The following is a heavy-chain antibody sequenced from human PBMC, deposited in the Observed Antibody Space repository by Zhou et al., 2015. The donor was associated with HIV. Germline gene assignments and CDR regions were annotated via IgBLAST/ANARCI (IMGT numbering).Heavy chain of an antibody. CDR3: ARTPGYSSGWNYYFDY. Sequence: QVQLVQSGAEVKKPGASVKVSCKASGYTFTGYYMHWVRQAPGQGLEWMGWINPNSGGTNYAQKFQGWVTMTRDTSISTAYMELSRLRSDDTAVYYCARTPGYSSGWNYYFDYWGQGTLVTVSS. CDR1: GYTFTGYY. J-gene: IGHJ4*02. V-gene: IGHV1-2*04. D-gene: IGHD6-19*01. CDR2: INPNSGGT.